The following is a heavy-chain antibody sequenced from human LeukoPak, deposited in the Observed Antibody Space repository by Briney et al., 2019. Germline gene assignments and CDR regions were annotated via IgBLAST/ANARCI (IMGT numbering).Heavy chain of an antibody. D-gene: IGHD3-3*01. J-gene: IGHJ4*02. CDR1: GGSISSSSYY. CDR2: IYYSGST. V-gene: IGHV4-39*01. Sequence: PSETLSLTCTVSGGSISSSSYYWGWIRQPPGKGLEWIGSIYYSGSTYYNPSLKSRVTISVDTSKNQFSLKLSSVTAADTAVYYCARRTTIFGVVRDYWGQGTLVTVSS. CDR3: ARRTTIFGVVRDY.